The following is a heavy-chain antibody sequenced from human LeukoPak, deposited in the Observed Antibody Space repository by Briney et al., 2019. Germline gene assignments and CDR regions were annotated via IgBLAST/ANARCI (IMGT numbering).Heavy chain of an antibody. J-gene: IGHJ3*02. CDR3: ARESRWLQVPDAFDI. V-gene: IGHV4-31*03. CDR2: IYYSGST. D-gene: IGHD5-24*01. CDR1: GGSISSGGYY. Sequence: SETLSLTCTVSGGSISSGGYYWSWIRQHPGKGLEWIGYIYYSGSTYYNPSLKSRVTISVDTSKNQFSLKLSSVTAADTAVYYCARESRWLQVPDAFDIWGQGTMVTVSS.